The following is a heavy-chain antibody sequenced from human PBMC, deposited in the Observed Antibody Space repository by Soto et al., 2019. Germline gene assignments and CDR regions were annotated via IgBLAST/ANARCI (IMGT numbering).Heavy chain of an antibody. Sequence: ASVKVSCKASGYTFTSYDINWVRQATGQGLEWMGWMNPNSGNTGYAQKFQGRVTMTRNTSISTAYMELSSLRSEDTAVYYCARGIEAAAGQTDYYYYYYMDVWGKGTTVTVSS. CDR2: MNPNSGNT. D-gene: IGHD6-13*01. V-gene: IGHV1-8*01. CDR1: GYTFTSYD. J-gene: IGHJ6*03. CDR3: ARGIEAAAGQTDYYYYYYMDV.